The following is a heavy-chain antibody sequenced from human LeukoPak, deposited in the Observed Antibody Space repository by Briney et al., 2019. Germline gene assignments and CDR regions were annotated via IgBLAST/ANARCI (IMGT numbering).Heavy chain of an antibody. Sequence: GGSLRLSCAASGFTFSTYGMSWVRQAPGKGLEWVSYISSSGSTIYYADSVKGRFTISRDNAKNSLYLQMNSLRAEDTAVYYCARIGAGSSRDYWGQGTLVTVSS. CDR2: ISSSGSTI. CDR3: ARIGAGSSRDY. V-gene: IGHV3-48*04. CDR1: GFTFSTYG. D-gene: IGHD6-13*01. J-gene: IGHJ4*02.